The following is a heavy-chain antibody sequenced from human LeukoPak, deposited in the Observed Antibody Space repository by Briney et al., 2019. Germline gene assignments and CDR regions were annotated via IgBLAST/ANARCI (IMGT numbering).Heavy chain of an antibody. J-gene: IGHJ4*02. D-gene: IGHD6-19*01. Sequence: SETLSLTCAVNGGSFSGFYWTWIRQSPGGGLEWIGESIHTGNSNYKPSLSGRVTISLDTSKHHFSLKLSSVTAADTAVYYCARGLSSGWVDYWGQGTLVTVSS. CDR3: ARGLSSGWVDY. CDR1: GGSFSGFY. CDR2: SIHTGNS. V-gene: IGHV4-34*01.